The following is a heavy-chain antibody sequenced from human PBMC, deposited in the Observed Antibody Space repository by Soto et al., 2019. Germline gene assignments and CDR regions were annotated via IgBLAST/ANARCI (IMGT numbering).Heavy chain of an antibody. CDR1: GGTFSSYA. CDR3: ARVGGSTVTPAGGFDL. Sequence: QVQLVQSGAEVKKPGSSVKVSCKASGGTFSSYAISRVRQAPGQGLEWMGGSIPIFGTANYAQKFQGRVTITADESTSTAYMELSSLRSEDTAVYYCARVGGSTVTPAGGFDLWGRGTLVTVSS. V-gene: IGHV1-69*01. J-gene: IGHJ2*01. D-gene: IGHD4-17*01. CDR2: SIPIFGTA.